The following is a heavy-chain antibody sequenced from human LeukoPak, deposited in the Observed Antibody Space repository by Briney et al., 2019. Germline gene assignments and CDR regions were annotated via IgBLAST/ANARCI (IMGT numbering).Heavy chain of an antibody. D-gene: IGHD2-15*01. CDR2: IYHSGST. Sequence: SETLSLTCAVSGGSISSSNWWSWVRQPPGKGLEWIGEIYHSGSTNYNPSLKSRVTISVDKSKNQFSLKLSSVTAADTAVYYCARVSVVAATMSWFDPWGQGTLVTVSS. CDR3: ARVSVVAATMSWFDP. CDR1: GGSISSSNW. V-gene: IGHV4-4*02. J-gene: IGHJ5*02.